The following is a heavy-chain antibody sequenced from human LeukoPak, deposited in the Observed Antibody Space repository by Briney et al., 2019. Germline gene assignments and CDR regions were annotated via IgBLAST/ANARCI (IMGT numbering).Heavy chain of an antibody. V-gene: IGHV3-23*01. J-gene: IGHJ4*02. D-gene: IGHD6-13*01. Sequence: GGSLRLSCAAAGFTFSDHYMDWVRQAPGKGLEWVSAISGRGGGTYYTDSVKGRFTISRDNSKNTLYLRMNSLRAEDTAVYYCAKHNSDWYGFDYWGQGTLVTVSS. CDR3: AKHNSDWYGFDY. CDR2: ISGRGGGT. CDR1: GFTFSDHY.